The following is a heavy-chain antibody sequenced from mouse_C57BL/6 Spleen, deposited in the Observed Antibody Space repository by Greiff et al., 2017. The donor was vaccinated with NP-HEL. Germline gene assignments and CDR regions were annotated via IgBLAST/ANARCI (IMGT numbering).Heavy chain of an antibody. V-gene: IGHV1-54*01. D-gene: IGHD3-2*02. J-gene: IGHJ3*01. Sequence: VQLQESGAELVRPGTSVEVSCKASGYAFTNYLIEWVKQRPGQGLEWIGVINPGSGGTNYNEKFKGKATLTADKSSSTAYMQLSSLTSEDSAVYFCARNSSGLSWFAYWGQGTLVTVSA. CDR3: ARNSSGLSWFAY. CDR1: GYAFTNYL. CDR2: INPGSGGT.